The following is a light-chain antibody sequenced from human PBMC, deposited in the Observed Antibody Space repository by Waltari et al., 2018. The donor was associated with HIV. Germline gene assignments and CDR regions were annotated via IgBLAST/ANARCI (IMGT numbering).Light chain of an antibody. V-gene: IGKV3-15*01. CDR2: GAS. J-gene: IGKJ2*01. Sequence: EIVMTQSPATLSVSPGERATLSGRARQVFSSVVAWYQHKAGQPPRLLIYGASTRAAGIPARFSGGGSGTEFTLTISSLQAEDFAVYGCQQYNNWPLSFGQGTKLEIK. CDR3: QQYNNWPLS. CDR1: QVFSSV.